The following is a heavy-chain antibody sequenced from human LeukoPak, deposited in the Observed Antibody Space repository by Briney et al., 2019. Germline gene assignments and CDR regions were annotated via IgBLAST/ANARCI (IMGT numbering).Heavy chain of an antibody. CDR3: ARDRDWKSPYHFDY. J-gene: IGHJ4*02. V-gene: IGHV1-2*02. Sequence: ASVKVSCKASGYTFTDSYMHWVRQAPGQGLEWMGWINPNSGGTNYAQKFQGRVTMTRDTSISTAYMELSRLRSDDTAVYYGARDRDWKSPYHFDYWGQGTLVTVSS. CDR1: GYTFTDSY. CDR2: INPNSGGT. D-gene: IGHD1-1*01.